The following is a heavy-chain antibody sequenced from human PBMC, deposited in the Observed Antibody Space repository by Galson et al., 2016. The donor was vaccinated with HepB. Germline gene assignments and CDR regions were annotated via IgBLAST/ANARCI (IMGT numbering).Heavy chain of an antibody. CDR1: GGPISSNRYY. D-gene: IGHD2-21*02. V-gene: IGHV4-39*01. CDR2: IFHIGST. J-gene: IGHJ1*01. Sequence: ETLSLTCTVSGGPISSNRYYWGWIRQPPGKGLEWIGSIFHIGSTYYNASLKSRATISVDPSKSQFSLKLRSLTATDTAVYYCARFGGDWGFWGQGNLVIVSS. CDR3: ARFGGDWGF.